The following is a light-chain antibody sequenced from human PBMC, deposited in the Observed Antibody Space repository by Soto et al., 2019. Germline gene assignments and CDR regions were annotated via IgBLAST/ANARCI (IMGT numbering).Light chain of an antibody. Sequence: EIQMTQAPSSLSASVGERITITCRASQRNSNYLNWYQQKPGKAPKVLVYAASSLESGVPSTFSGIGSRTDFTLTISSLQPDDFATYYCQQSYNTPRFGGGTNVAIK. V-gene: IGKV1-39*01. CDR1: QRNSNY. CDR2: AAS. CDR3: QQSYNTPR. J-gene: IGKJ4*02.